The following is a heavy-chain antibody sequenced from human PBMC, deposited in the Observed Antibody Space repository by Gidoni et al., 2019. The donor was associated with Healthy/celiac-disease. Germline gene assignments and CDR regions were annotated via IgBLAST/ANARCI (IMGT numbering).Heavy chain of an antibody. CDR2: ISYDGSNT. CDR3: ARARKCFDY. Sequence: QVQLVESGGGVVQTGRSLRLPCAATGFTFSSYAMHWVRQAPGKGLEWVSVISYDGSNTYYAASVKGRFTISRDNSKNTLYLQMNSLRAEDTAVYYCARARKCFDYWGQGTLVTVSS. J-gene: IGHJ4*02. V-gene: IGHV3-30-3*01. CDR1: GFTFSSYA.